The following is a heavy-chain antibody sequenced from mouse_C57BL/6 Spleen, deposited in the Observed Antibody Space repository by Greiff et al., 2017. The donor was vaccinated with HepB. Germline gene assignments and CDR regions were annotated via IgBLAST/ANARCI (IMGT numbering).Heavy chain of an antibody. Sequence: EVMLVESGGGLVKPGGSLKLSCAASGFTFSSYAMSWVRQTPEKRLEWVATISDGGSYTYYPDNVKGRFTISRDNAKNNLYLQMSHLKSEDTAMYYCARGGITTVVAHWYFDVWGTGTTVTVSS. CDR1: GFTFSSYA. CDR2: ISDGGSYT. V-gene: IGHV5-4*03. J-gene: IGHJ1*03. D-gene: IGHD1-1*01. CDR3: ARGGITTVVAHWYFDV.